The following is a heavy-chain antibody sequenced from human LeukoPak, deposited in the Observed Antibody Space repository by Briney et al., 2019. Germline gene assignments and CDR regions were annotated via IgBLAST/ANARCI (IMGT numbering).Heavy chain of an antibody. CDR2: IYYSGST. Sequence: RPSETLSLTCTVSGGSISSGDYSWSWIRQPPGKGLEWIGYIYYSGSTYYNPSLKSRVTISVDTSKNQFSLKLSSVTAADTAVYYCARDQDYDSSGYPYFDYWGQGTLVTVSS. D-gene: IGHD3-22*01. V-gene: IGHV4-30-4*01. CDR3: ARDQDYDSSGYPYFDY. J-gene: IGHJ4*02. CDR1: GGSISSGDYS.